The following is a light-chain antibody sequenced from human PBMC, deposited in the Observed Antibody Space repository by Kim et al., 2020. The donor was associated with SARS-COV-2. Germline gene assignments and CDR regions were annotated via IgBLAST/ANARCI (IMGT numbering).Light chain of an antibody. CDR2: DAS. J-gene: IGKJ3*01. Sequence: EIVLTQSPATLSLSPGERATLSCRASQGVSTFLAWYQQKPGQAPRLLIHDASNRANGIPARFSGSGSGTDFTLTISSLEPGDFAVYYCKQRISWPFTFGPGTKVDIK. CDR3: KQRISWPFT. CDR1: QGVSTF. V-gene: IGKV3-11*01.